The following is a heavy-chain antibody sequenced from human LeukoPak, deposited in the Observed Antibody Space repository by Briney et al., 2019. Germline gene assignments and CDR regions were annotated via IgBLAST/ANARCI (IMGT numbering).Heavy chain of an antibody. J-gene: IGHJ4*02. CDR1: GYTFTDDY. CDR2: IDPNSGGT. CDR3: AKAYSGSYLFDY. Sequence: ASVKVSCKASGYTFTDDYIHWVRQAPGQGLEWMGWIDPNSGGTNYAQKFQGRVTMTRDTSISTAYMELSRLRSDDTAMYYCAKAYSGSYLFDYWGQGTLVTVSS. V-gene: IGHV1-2*02. D-gene: IGHD1-26*01.